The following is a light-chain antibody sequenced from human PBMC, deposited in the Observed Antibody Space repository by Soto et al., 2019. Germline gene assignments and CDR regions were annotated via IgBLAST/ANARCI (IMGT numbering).Light chain of an antibody. J-gene: IGKJ1*01. Sequence: DIQMTQSPSSLSASVGDRVTITCRASQTITTYLNWYQQKPGKAPQFLIYGASSLQSGVPSRFTGSGSGTDFTLTISSLQPEDFATYHCQQSHSTPWTFGQGTKVEIK. CDR3: QQSHSTPWT. CDR2: GAS. V-gene: IGKV1-39*01. CDR1: QTITTY.